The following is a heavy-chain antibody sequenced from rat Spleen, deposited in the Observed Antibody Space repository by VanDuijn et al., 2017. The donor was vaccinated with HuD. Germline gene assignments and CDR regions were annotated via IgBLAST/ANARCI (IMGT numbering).Heavy chain of an antibody. Sequence: EVQLQESGPGLVKPSQSLSLTCSVTVYSITSSYGWSWIRKFPGNKLEWIGHINYSGSTNYNPSLKSRNSITRDTSKNQVFLQLNSVTTDDTATYYCAWGNSFDYWGQGVMVTVSS. CDR3: AWGNSFDY. J-gene: IGHJ2*01. CDR2: INYSGST. CDR1: VYSITSSY. V-gene: IGHV3-1*01.